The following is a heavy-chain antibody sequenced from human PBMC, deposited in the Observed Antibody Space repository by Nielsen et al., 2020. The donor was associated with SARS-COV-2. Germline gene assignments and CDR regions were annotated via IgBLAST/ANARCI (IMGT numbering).Heavy chain of an antibody. V-gene: IGHV3-20*04. CDR2: INWNGGST. CDR3: ARGGSYRAPFDY. Sequence: GESLKISCAASGFTFDDYGMGWVRQAPGKGLEWVSGINWNGGSTGYADSVKGRFTISRDNAENSLYLQMNSLRAEDTALYYCARGGSYRAPFDYWGQGTLVTVSS. D-gene: IGHD1-26*01. CDR1: GFTFDDYG. J-gene: IGHJ4*02.